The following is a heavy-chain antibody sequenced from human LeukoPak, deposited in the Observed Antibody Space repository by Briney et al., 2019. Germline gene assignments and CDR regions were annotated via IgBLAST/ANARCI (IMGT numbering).Heavy chain of an antibody. D-gene: IGHD3-10*01. CDR1: GGSISSGGYS. CDR3: AIVGLLGYFDY. J-gene: IGHJ4*02. CDR2: IYHSGST. Sequence: PSETLSLTCTVSGGSISSGGYSWSWIRQPPGKGLEWIGYIYHSGSTYYNPSLKSRVTISVDRSKNQFSLKLSSVTAADTAVYYCAIVGLLGYFDYWGQGTLVTVSS. V-gene: IGHV4-30-2*01.